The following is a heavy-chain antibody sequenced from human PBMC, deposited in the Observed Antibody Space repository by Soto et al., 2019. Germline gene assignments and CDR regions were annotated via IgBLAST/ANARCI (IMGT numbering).Heavy chain of an antibody. CDR3: ARDYCPGGVCYTIFDY. D-gene: IGHD2-8*02. CDR2: ISGNGGST. CDR1: GFTFSTYP. Sequence: EVQLVESGGNLAQPGGSLRLSCAASGFTFSTYPMHWVRQGPGTGLEYVAGISGNGGSTHYANSVNGRFTISRDNSKSTLYLQMGSLRAEDMAVYYCARDYCPGGVCYTIFDYWGQGTLVTVSS. V-gene: IGHV3-64*01. J-gene: IGHJ4*02.